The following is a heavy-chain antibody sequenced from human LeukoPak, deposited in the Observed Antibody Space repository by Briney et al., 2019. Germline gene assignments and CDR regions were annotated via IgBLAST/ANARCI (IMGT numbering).Heavy chain of an antibody. CDR2: ISYDGSNK. Sequence: GGSLRLSCAASGFTFSTYAMHWVRQAPGKGLEWVAVISYDGSNKYYADSVKGRFTISRDNSRSTVSLEMSSLRGDDTAVYYCVKGADTSGFSVFDHWGQGTLVTVSS. CDR3: VKGADTSGFSVFDH. D-gene: IGHD5-12*01. J-gene: IGHJ4*02. V-gene: IGHV3-30-3*02. CDR1: GFTFSTYA.